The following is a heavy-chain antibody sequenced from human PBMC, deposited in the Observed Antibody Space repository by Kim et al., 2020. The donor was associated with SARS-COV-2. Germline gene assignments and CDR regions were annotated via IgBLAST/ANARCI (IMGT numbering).Heavy chain of an antibody. CDR1: GFTFNNYH. J-gene: IGHJ3*02. CDR3: ARERPGGNYAFDI. Sequence: GGSLRLSCAASGFTFNNYHMHWVRQAPGKGLEWVTLIWYDGSNKYYADSVKGRFTISRDNSKNTLYLQMNSLRAEDTAVYYCARERPGGNYAFDIWGQGTMVTVSS. CDR2: IWYDGSNK. D-gene: IGHD3-16*01. V-gene: IGHV3-33*01.